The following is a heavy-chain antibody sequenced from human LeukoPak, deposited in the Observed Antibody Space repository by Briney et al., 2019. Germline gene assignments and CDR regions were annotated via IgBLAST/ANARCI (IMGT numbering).Heavy chain of an antibody. V-gene: IGHV4-34*01. Sequence: SETLSLTCAVYGGSFSGYYWSWIRQPPGKGLERIGEINHSGSTNYNPSLKSRVTISVDTSKNQFSLKLSSVTAADTAVYYCASLAAAGTRIFDYWGQGTLVTVSS. CDR3: ASLAAAGTRIFDY. J-gene: IGHJ4*02. D-gene: IGHD6-13*01. CDR1: GGSFSGYY. CDR2: INHSGST.